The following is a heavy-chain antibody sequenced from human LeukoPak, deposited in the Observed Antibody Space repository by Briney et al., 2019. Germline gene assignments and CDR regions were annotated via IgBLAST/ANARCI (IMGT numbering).Heavy chain of an antibody. Sequence: GGSLRLSCAASGFTFDDYGMSWVRQAPGKGLEWVSGINWNGGRTVYADSVKGRFTISRDNAKNSLYLQMNSLRAEDTALYYCARVGVVVVPGYLDYWGQGTPVTVSS. J-gene: IGHJ4*02. D-gene: IGHD2-2*01. CDR3: ARVGVVVVPGYLDY. CDR1: GFTFDDYG. CDR2: INWNGGRT. V-gene: IGHV3-20*04.